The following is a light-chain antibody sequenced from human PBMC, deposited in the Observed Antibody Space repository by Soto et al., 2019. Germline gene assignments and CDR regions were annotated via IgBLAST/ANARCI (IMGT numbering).Light chain of an antibody. CDR2: GVS. V-gene: IGLV2-14*02. CDR3: SSYTSSSTVV. CDR1: STDVGSHYL. Sequence: QSALTQPASVSGSPGQSITISCTGTSTDVGSHYLVSWYQQHPGKVPKLIIYGVSNRPSGVSNHFSGSKSGNTASLTISGLLAEDEADYYCSSYTSSSTVVFGGGTKLTVL. J-gene: IGLJ2*01.